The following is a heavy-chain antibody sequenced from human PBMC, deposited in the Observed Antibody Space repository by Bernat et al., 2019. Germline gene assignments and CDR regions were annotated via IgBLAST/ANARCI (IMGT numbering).Heavy chain of an antibody. D-gene: IGHD6-13*01. CDR2: IYSGGST. V-gene: IGHV3-66*01. CDR3: ASDSRSWYGVDY. CDR1: GFTFDDYA. J-gene: IGHJ4*02. Sequence: EVQLVESGGGLVQPGRSLRLSCAASGFTFDDYAIHWVRQAPGKGLEWVSVIYSGGSTYYPDSVKGSFTISSDNSTNTLYLQMNSLRAEDTAVYYCASDSRSWYGVDYWGQGTLVTVSS.